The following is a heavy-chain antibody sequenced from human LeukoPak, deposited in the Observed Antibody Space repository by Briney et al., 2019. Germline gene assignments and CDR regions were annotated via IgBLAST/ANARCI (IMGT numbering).Heavy chain of an antibody. V-gene: IGHV4-59*02. CDR3: ARDLSVNAFDI. CDR2: MHGSGSP. Sequence: SETLSLTCTVSGASVRSDHWNWIRQPPGKGLEWIAYMHGSGSPNYNPSLASRLTLSVDATENLLSLKLTSVTAADTAVYFCARDLSVNAFDIWGQGTLVTVSS. J-gene: IGHJ3*02. D-gene: IGHD2/OR15-2a*01. CDR1: GASVRSDH.